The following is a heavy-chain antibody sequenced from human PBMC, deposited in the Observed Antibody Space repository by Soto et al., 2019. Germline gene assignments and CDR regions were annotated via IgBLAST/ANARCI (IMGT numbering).Heavy chain of an antibody. D-gene: IGHD1-26*01. CDR1: GFTFTSSA. CDR3: AVVRIVGFTTLDY. V-gene: IGHV1-58*01. CDR2: IVVGRGNT. Sequence: QMQLVQSGPEVKKPGTSVKVSCKASGFTFTSSAVQWVRQARGQRLEWIGWIVVGRGNTNYAQKFQERDTMTRDMXTSTDYMELSSLRSEDTAVYYCAVVRIVGFTTLDYWGEGTLVTVSS. J-gene: IGHJ4*02.